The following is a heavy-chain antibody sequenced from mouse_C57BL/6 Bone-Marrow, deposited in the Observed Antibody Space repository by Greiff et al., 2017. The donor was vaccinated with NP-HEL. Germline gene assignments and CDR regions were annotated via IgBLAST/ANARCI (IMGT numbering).Heavy chain of an antibody. V-gene: IGHV5-17*01. CDR3: ARKDYERVYYAMDY. J-gene: IGHJ4*01. Sequence: EVHLVESGGGLVKPGGSLKLSCAASGFTFSDYGMHWVRQAPEKGLEWVAYISSGSSTIYYADTVKGRFTISRDNAKNTLFLQMTSLRSEDTAMYYCARKDYERVYYAMDYWGQGTSVTVSS. CDR1: GFTFSDYG. CDR2: ISSGSSTI. D-gene: IGHD2-4*01.